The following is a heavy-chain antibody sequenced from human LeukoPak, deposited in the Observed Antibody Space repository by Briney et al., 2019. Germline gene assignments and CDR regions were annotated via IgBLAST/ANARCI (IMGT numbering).Heavy chain of an antibody. CDR2: ISNSGGNT. V-gene: IGHV3-23*01. CDR1: GFTFTTYA. J-gene: IGHJ4*02. D-gene: IGHD6-19*01. Sequence: GRSLRLSCAASGFTFTTYAMTWVRQAPGKGLEWVSAISNSGGNTYYADSVKGRFTISRDNSKNTLYLQMNSLRAEDTAVYYCAKPKSTGYSSGWYPTWGQGTLVTVSS. CDR3: AKPKSTGYSSGWYPT.